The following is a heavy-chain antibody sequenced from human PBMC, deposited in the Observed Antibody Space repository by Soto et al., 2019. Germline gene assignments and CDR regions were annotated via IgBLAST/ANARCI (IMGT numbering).Heavy chain of an antibody. CDR1: VFTFSSYA. J-gene: IGHJ4*02. Sequence: PVGSLRLSCASSVFTFSSYAMSCVRHAPGKWLEWVSAISGSGGSTYYADSVKGRFTISRDNSKNTLYLQMNSLRAEDTAVYYCAKTYSSGLPPSGYWGQGTLVMVSS. D-gene: IGHD6-19*01. CDR3: AKTYSSGLPPSGY. V-gene: IGHV3-23*01. CDR2: ISGSGGST.